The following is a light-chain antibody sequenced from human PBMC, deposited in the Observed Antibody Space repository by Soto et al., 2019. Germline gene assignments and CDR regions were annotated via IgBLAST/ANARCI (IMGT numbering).Light chain of an antibody. CDR3: QQRNLLT. J-gene: IGKJ4*01. CDR2: EAS. V-gene: IGKV3-11*01. CDR1: QSVSSY. Sequence: EIVLTQSPATLSLSPGERATLSCRASQSVSSYLAWYQQKPGQAPRLLVYEASNRATGIPVRFSGSGSGTDLTLNIRRLEAEEFSVCYWQQRNLLTFGGGTKVEIK.